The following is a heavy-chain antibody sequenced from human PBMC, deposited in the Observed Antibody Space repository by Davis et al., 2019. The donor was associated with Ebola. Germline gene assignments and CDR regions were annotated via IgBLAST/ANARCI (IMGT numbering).Heavy chain of an antibody. V-gene: IGHV3-21*01. CDR1: GFNFNEFA. CDR2: ISTTSDYK. CDR3: ARIQTGTTGSFDY. J-gene: IGHJ4*02. Sequence: GESLKISCAGSGFNFNEFAMHWVRQAPGKGLEWVSSISTTSDYKYRADSVRGRFSISRDNSKDTLYLQMDSLTAEDTALYYCARIQTGTTGSFDYWGQGTLVTVSS. D-gene: IGHD1-7*01.